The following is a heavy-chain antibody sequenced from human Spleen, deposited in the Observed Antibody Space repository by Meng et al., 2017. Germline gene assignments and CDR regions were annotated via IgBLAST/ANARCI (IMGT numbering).Heavy chain of an antibody. V-gene: IGHV4-4*02. D-gene: IGHD1-26*01. CDR3: AREGGPLEHYFDL. Sequence: QVQLQESGPGLVKPSGTLSLTCAVSGDSVSGSNWWSWVRQPPGKGLEWIGEIFHIGSTNYNPSLKTRVAISVDRSKNQFSLKLTSVTAADTAVYYCAREGGPLEHYFDLWGHGTLVTVSS. CDR1: GDSVSGSNW. J-gene: IGHJ4*01. CDR2: IFHIGST.